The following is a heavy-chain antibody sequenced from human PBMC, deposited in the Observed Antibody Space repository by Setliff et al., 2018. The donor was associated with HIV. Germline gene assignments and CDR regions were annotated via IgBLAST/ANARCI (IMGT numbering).Heavy chain of an antibody. CDR1: GYTFTSFG. D-gene: IGHD3-9*01. CDR3: ARTLTYYFEGRFSSGPADY. Sequence: ASVKVSCKASGYTFTSFGINWVRQAPGQGLEWMGWITVGDGNTKYSQKFQGRVTITRDTSASTAYVELYSLTSEDTAVYYCARTLTYYFEGRFSSGPADYWGLGTLVTV. V-gene: IGHV1-3*01. CDR2: ITVGDGNT. J-gene: IGHJ4*02.